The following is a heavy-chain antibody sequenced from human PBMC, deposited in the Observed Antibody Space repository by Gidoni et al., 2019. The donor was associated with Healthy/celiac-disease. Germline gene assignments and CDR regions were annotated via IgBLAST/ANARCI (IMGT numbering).Heavy chain of an antibody. D-gene: IGHD6-19*01. CDR3: ARDKAGHYYFDY. Sequence: QVQLVQSGAEVKKPGASVKVSCKASGYTFTSYAMHWVRQAPGQRLEWMGWINAGNGNTKYSQKFQGRVTITRDTSASTAYMELSSLRSEDTAVYYCARDKAGHYYFDYWGQGTLVTVSS. J-gene: IGHJ4*02. V-gene: IGHV1-3*01. CDR2: INAGNGNT. CDR1: GYTFTSYA.